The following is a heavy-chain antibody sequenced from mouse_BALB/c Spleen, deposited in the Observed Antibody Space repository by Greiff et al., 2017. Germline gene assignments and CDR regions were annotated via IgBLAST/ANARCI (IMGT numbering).Heavy chain of an antibody. Sequence: VQLQQSGPELVKPGASVKMSCKASGYTFTSYVMHWVKQKPGQGLEWIGYINPYNDGTKYNEKFKGKATLTSDKSSSTAYMELSSLTSEDSAVYYCAREFNYGSSFYAMDYWGQGTSVTVSS. J-gene: IGHJ4*01. V-gene: IGHV1-14*01. CDR2: INPYNDGT. CDR1: GYTFTSYV. CDR3: AREFNYGSSFYAMDY. D-gene: IGHD1-1*01.